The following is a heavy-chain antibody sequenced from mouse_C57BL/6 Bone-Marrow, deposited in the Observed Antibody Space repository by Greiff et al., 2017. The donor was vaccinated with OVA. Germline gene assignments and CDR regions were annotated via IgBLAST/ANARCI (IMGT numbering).Heavy chain of an antibody. CDR1: GFNIKDDY. V-gene: IGHV14-4*01. Sequence: VHVKQSGAELVRPGASVKLSCTASGFNIKDDYMHWVKQRPEQGLEWIGWIDPENGDTEYASKFQGTATITADTSSNTAYLQLSSLTSEDTAVYYCTSYGNFDYWGQGTTLTVSS. CDR2: IDPENGDT. D-gene: IGHD2-1*01. J-gene: IGHJ2*01. CDR3: TSYGNFDY.